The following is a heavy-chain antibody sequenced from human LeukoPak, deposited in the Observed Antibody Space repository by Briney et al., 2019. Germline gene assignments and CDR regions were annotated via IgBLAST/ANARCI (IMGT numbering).Heavy chain of an antibody. CDR2: IYSGGST. CDR1: GFTFSSYA. Sequence: GGSLRLSCAASGFTFSSYAMSWVRQAPGKGLEWVSVIYSGGSTYYADSVKGRFINSRDNSKNTLYLQMNSLRAEDTAVYYCARVTSMVRGVTPPYYFDYWGQGTLVTVSS. V-gene: IGHV3-66*01. D-gene: IGHD3-10*01. CDR3: ARVTSMVRGVTPPYYFDY. J-gene: IGHJ4*02.